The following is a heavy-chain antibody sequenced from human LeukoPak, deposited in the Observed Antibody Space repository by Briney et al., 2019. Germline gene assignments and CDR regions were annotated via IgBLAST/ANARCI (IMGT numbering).Heavy chain of an antibody. V-gene: IGHV3-48*02. Sequence: GGSLRLSCSASGFTFSTYDTNWVRQAPGKGLQWVSYISSTSSTIYYADSVKGRFTISRDNAKNSLYLQMSSLRDEDTAVYYCARDCSGYSCYSYAFDYWGQGSLVTVSS. J-gene: IGHJ4*02. CDR3: ARDCSGYSCYSYAFDY. D-gene: IGHD2-15*01. CDR2: ISSTSSTI. CDR1: GFTFSTYD.